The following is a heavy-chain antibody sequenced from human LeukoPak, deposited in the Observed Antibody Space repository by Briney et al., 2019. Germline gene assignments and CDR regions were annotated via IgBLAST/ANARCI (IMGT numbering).Heavy chain of an antibody. D-gene: IGHD3-10*01. J-gene: IGHJ5*02. V-gene: IGHV4-59*01. CDR3: ARTSLLWFGDQKEGGNWFDP. CDR2: IYYSGST. Sequence: PSETLSLTCTVSGGSISSYYWSWIRQPPGKGLEWIGYIYYSGSTNYNPSLKSRVTISVDTSKNQFSLKLSSVTAADTAVYYCARTSLLWFGDQKEGGNWFDPWGQGTLVTVSS. CDR1: GGSISSYY.